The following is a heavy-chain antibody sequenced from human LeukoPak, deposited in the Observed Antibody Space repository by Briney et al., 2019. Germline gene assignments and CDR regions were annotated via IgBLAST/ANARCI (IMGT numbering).Heavy chain of an antibody. V-gene: IGHV3-66*01. CDR1: GFTVSSNY. J-gene: IGHJ3*02. Sequence: GGSLRLSCAASGFTVSSNYMSWVRHAPGKGLEWVSVIYSGGSTYYADSVKGRFTISRDNSKNTLYLQMNSLRAEDTAAYYCARSETYDAFDIWGQGTMVTVSS. CDR3: ARSETYDAFDI. CDR2: IYSGGST.